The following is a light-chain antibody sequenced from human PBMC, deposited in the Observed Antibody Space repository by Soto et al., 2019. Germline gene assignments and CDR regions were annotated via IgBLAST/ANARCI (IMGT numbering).Light chain of an antibody. J-gene: IGLJ3*02. CDR1: SSNIGNNA. V-gene: IGLV1-36*01. Sequence: QSVLTQPPSVSEAPRQRVTISCSGSSSNIGNNAVNWYQQLPGKAPKLLIYYDDLLPSGVSDRFSGSKSGTSASLAISGLQSEDEADYYCAASDDSLNGGVFGGGTKLTVL. CDR2: YDD. CDR3: AASDDSLNGGV.